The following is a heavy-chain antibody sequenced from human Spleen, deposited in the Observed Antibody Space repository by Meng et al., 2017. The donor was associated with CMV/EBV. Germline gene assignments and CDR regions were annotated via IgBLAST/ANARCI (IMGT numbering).Heavy chain of an antibody. CDR3: ARALVVNHYYDSSGYYHLCAFDT. D-gene: IGHD3-22*01. CDR1: GDSISSSSYY. CDR2: IYYSGST. Sequence: SETLSLTCTVSGDSISSSSYYWGWIRQPPGKGLDWIGSIYYSGSTYYNPSLKSRVTISADTSKNQFSLRLNSVTAEDTAMYFCARALVVNHYYDSSGYYHLCAFDTWGQGGMVTVSS. V-gene: IGHV4-39*07. J-gene: IGHJ3*02.